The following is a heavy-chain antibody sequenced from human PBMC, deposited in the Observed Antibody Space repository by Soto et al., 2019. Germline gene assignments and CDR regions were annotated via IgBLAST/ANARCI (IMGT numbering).Heavy chain of an antibody. Sequence: GGSLRLSCAASGFTFSIYSMNWVRQAPGKGLEWVSYITSSGSAIYYADTVKGRFTISRDNAKNSLYLQMNSLRAADTALYYCTRATYSGSPIDHWGPGTLVTVSS. CDR2: ITSSGSAI. V-gene: IGHV3-48*01. CDR3: TRATYSGSPIDH. CDR1: GFTFSIYS. D-gene: IGHD1-26*01. J-gene: IGHJ4*02.